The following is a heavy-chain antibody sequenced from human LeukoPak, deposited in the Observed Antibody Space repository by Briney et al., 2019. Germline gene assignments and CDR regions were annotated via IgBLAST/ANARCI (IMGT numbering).Heavy chain of an antibody. CDR2: IYYSGNT. V-gene: IGHV4-59*01. CDR1: GGSISSYH. Sequence: SETLSLTCTVSGGSISSYHWSWIRQPPGKGLEWIGYIYYSGNTNYNPSLKSRVTISVDTSKNQFSLQLNSVTAADTAVYYCARYAYGSGPFDYWGQGTLITVSS. D-gene: IGHD6-19*01. CDR3: ARYAYGSGPFDY. J-gene: IGHJ4*02.